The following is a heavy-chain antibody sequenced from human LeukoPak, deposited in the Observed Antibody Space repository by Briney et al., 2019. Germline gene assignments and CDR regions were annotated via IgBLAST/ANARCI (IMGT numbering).Heavy chain of an antibody. CDR2: IYYSGST. V-gene: IGHV4-61*05. J-gene: IGHJ6*02. CDR3: ARAFEDDWFGEPYGMDV. CDR1: GGNISSSSYY. D-gene: IGHD3-10*01. Sequence: SETLSLTCTVSGGNISSSSYYWSWIRQPPGKGLEWIGYIYYSGSTNYNPSLKSRVTISVDTSKNQFSLKLSSVTAADTAVYYCARAFEDDWFGEPYGMDVWGQGTTVTVSS.